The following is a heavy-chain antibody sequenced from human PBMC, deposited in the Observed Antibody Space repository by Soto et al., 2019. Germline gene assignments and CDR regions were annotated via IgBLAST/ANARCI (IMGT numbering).Heavy chain of an antibody. V-gene: IGHV3-21*06. CDR2: INYNGIYT. J-gene: IGHJ4*02. CDR3: ARVSDDIVLTSEW. CDR1: GFIFSSSD. Sequence: GGSLRLSCAASGFIFSSSDMTWVRQAPGKGLEYVSSINYNGIYTFYAEPAKGRFTISRDNAKNSLYLQMYSLTAEDTAVYYCARVSDDIVLTSEWWGQGTLVTVSS. D-gene: IGHD2-8*01.